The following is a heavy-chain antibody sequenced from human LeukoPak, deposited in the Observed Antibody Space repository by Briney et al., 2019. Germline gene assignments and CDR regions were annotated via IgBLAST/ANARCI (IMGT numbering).Heavy chain of an antibody. CDR1: GYTFTSYG. CDR2: ITAYNGNT. D-gene: IGHD6-13*01. Sequence: ASVKVSCKASGYTFTSYGISWVRQATGQGLEWMGWITAYNGNTDYAQKLQGRVTMITDTSTDTAYMELRSLRSDDTAVYYCARGGGRDRGIQPAIAAASYYYGMDVWGQGTTVTVSS. CDR3: ARGGGRDRGIQPAIAAASYYYGMDV. J-gene: IGHJ6*02. V-gene: IGHV1-18*01.